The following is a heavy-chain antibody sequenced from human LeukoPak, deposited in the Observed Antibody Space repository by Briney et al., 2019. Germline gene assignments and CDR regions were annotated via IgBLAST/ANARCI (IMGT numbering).Heavy chain of an antibody. D-gene: IGHD3-22*01. Sequence: GSLRLSCAASGFTFSDHYMDWVRQAPGKGLEWVGRTRNKANSYTTVYAASVKGRFTISRDESENSLLLQMNSLRAEDTAVYYCAKDLNSTYNYDSSGYEDAFDIWGQGTMVTVSS. CDR3: AKDLNSTYNYDSSGYEDAFDI. J-gene: IGHJ3*02. CDR2: TRNKANSYTT. CDR1: GFTFSDHY. V-gene: IGHV3-72*01.